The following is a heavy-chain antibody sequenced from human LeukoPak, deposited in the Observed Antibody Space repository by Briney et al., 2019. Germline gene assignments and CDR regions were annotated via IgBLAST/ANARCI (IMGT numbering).Heavy chain of an antibody. V-gene: IGHV3-23*01. J-gene: IGHJ4*02. CDR3: AKISYYDFWSGYPVYLFDY. CDR1: GFTFSSYA. CDR2: TSGSGGST. Sequence: GGSLRLSCAASGFTFSSYAMSWVRQAPGKGLEWVSATSGSGGSTYYADSVKGRFTISRDNSKNTLYLQMNSLRAEDTAVYYCAKISYYDFWSGYPVYLFDYWGQGTLVTVSS. D-gene: IGHD3-3*01.